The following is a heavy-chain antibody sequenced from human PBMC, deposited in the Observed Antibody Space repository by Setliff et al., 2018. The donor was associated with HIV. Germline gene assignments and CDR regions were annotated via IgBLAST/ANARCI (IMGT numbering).Heavy chain of an antibody. Sequence: GSLRLSCAASGFSFSGSPVQWVRQASGKRLAWVGSIRSKAYGGATEYAASVKGRFIISRDDSENSLSLQMNSLKTEDTAVYYCVGGSGTDRYDYWGRGTLVTVSS. V-gene: IGHV3-73*01. CDR1: GFSFSGSP. J-gene: IGHJ4*02. CDR3: VGGSGTDRYDY. CDR2: IRSKAYGGAT. D-gene: IGHD3-10*01.